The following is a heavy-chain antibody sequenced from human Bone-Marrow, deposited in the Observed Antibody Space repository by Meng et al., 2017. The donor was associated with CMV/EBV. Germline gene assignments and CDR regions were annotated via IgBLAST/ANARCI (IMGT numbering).Heavy chain of an antibody. Sequence: GGSLRLSCKGSGYSFTSYWIGWVRQMPGKGLEWMGIIYPGDSDTRYNPSFQGQVTISADKSISTAYLQWSSLKASDTAMYYCARIKGVVPALPRFDPWGQGTLVTVSS. J-gene: IGHJ5*02. CDR3: ARIKGVVPALPRFDP. CDR1: GYSFTSYW. D-gene: IGHD2-2*01. V-gene: IGHV5-51*01. CDR2: IYPGDSDT.